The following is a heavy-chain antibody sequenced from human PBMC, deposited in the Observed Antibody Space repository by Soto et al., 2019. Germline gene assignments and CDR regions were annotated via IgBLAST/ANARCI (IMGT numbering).Heavy chain of an antibody. CDR3: AHKASAKLTARVFDY. V-gene: IGHV2-5*02. CDR2: IYWDDDN. Sequence: QITLKESGPTLVKPTQTLTLTCTFAVFSLSTRGVGVGWIRQPPGKALEWLAVIYWDDDNRYSPSLRSRLTFTKDTSKNQVVLTMTNMDTEDTATYYCAHKASAKLTARVFDYWGQGLMVTVSS. CDR1: VFSLSTRGVG. D-gene: IGHD2-21*02. J-gene: IGHJ4*02.